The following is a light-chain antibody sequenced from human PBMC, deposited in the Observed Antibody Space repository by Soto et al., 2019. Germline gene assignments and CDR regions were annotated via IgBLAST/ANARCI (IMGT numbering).Light chain of an antibody. Sequence: DIQMTQSPSSLSASVGDRVTITCRASQGISNYLAWYQQKPGKVPKLVIYGASALQSGVPTRFSGSGSGTDFTLTIGSLQPEDVATYYCQTYNSAPLTFGGGTRVEIK. CDR1: QGISNY. V-gene: IGKV1-27*01. CDR3: QTYNSAPLT. J-gene: IGKJ4*01. CDR2: GAS.